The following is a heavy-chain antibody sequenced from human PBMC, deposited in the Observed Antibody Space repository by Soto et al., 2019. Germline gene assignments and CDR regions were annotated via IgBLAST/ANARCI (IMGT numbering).Heavy chain of an antibody. V-gene: IGHV4-30-4*01. CDR3: ASERGYDRGEVFDY. CDR1: GGSISSGDYY. Sequence: ASETLSLTCTVSGGSISSGDYYWSWIRQPPGKGLEWIGYIYYSGSTYYNPSLKSRVTISVDTSKNQFSLKLSSVTAADTAVYYCASERGYDRGEVFDYWGQGTLVTVSS. CDR2: IYYSGST. D-gene: IGHD5-12*01. J-gene: IGHJ4*02.